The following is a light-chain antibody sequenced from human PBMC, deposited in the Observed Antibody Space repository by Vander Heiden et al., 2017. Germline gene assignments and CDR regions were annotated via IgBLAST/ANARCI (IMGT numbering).Light chain of an antibody. CDR3: SSYAGRTNVV. CDR2: EVS. Sequence: QSALTQPPSESGSPGQSITISCTGPSSDVGSYNLVSWYQQHPGKAPKLMIYEVSNRPSGVSNRFSGSKSGNTASLTISGLQAEDEADYYCSSYAGRTNVVFGGGTKLTVL. V-gene: IGLV2-23*02. CDR1: SSDVGSYNL. J-gene: IGLJ2*01.